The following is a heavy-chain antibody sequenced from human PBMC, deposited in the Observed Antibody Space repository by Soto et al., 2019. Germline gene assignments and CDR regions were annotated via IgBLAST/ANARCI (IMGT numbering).Heavy chain of an antibody. Sequence: QVQLVQSGAEVKKPGASVKVSCKASGNTFTSYDINWVRQATGQGLEYLGWMNPNSGNTAYVQKFQGRVTMTWDTSITTAYMALRGLRSDDTAVYLCARGYKCCSDSRWFGPWLQG. D-gene: IGHD3-10*01. CDR2: MNPNSGNT. CDR3: ARGYKCCSDSRWFGP. J-gene: IGHJ5*02. V-gene: IGHV1-8*01. CDR1: GNTFTSYD.